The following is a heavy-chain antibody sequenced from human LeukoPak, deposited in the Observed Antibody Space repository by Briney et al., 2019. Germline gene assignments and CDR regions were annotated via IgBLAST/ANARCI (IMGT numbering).Heavy chain of an antibody. J-gene: IGHJ6*03. CDR3: ARVEVRGVISHYYYMDV. CDR2: IYHSGST. V-gene: IGHV4-38-2*02. CDR1: GYSISSGYY. Sequence: SETLSLTCTVSGYSISSGYYWGWIRQPPGKGLEWIGSIYHSGSTYYNPSLKSRVTISVDTSKNQFSLKLSSVTAADTGVYYCARVEVRGVISHYYYMDVWGKGTTVTVSS. D-gene: IGHD3-10*01.